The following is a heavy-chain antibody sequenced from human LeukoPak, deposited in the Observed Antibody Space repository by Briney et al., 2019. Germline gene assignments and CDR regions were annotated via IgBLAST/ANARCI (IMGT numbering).Heavy chain of an antibody. CDR1: GYTFTGYY. D-gene: IGHD6-13*01. J-gene: IGHJ5*02. Sequence: ASVKVSCKASGYTFTGYYMHWVRQAPGQGLEWMGWINPNSGGTNYAQKFQGRVTMTRDTSISTAYMELSRLRSDDTAVYYCARDLTLAAAGFDPWGQGTLVTVSS. CDR2: INPNSGGT. CDR3: ARDLTLAAAGFDP. V-gene: IGHV1-2*02.